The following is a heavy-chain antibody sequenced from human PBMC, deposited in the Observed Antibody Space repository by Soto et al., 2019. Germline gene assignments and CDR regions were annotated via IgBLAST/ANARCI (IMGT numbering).Heavy chain of an antibody. CDR2: IYYSGST. J-gene: IGHJ6*02. CDR1: GGSISGYY. Sequence: QVQLQESGPGLVKPSETVSLTCTVSGGSISGYYWSWLRQPPGKGLEWIGYIYYSGSTNYNPSLKSRVTISLDTSKNQFSLKVSSVTAADTAVYYCARGGYGMDVWGQGTTVTVSS. V-gene: IGHV4-59*01. CDR3: ARGGYGMDV.